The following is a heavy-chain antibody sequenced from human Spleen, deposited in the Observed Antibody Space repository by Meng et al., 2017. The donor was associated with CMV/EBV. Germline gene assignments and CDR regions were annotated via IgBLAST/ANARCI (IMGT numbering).Heavy chain of an antibody. CDR2: IRYDGSNE. Sequence: GGSLRLSCAASGFGFSSCDMHWVRQAPGKGLEWVAFIRYDGSNEYYGDAVKGRFIISRDNSKSTLFLQMNSLRTEDAAMYYCARLPEVYAPHFDYWGQGTLVTVSS. CDR3: ARLPEVYAPHFDY. D-gene: IGHD2-8*01. CDR1: GFGFSSCD. V-gene: IGHV3-30*02. J-gene: IGHJ4*01.